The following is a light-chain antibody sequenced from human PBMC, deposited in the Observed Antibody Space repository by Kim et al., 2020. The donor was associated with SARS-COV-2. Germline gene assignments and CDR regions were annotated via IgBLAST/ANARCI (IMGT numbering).Light chain of an antibody. J-gene: IGLJ1*01. CDR2: RNN. CDR3: AAWDDSMNDYV. V-gene: IGLV1-44*01. Sequence: QSVLTQPPSASGTPGQTVIISCSGSSSNIGRNFVNWYQQPPGTAPNLLIYRNNQRPSGVPDRFSGSKSGTSASVAISRLQTEDEDDYYCAAWDDSMNDYVFGPGTKITVL. CDR1: SSNIGRNF.